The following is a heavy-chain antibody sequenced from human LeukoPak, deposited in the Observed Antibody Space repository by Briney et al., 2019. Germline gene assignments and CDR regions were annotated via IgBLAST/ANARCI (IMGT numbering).Heavy chain of an antibody. CDR1: GFTFSSYA. D-gene: IGHD6-6*01. CDR2: IRYDGTKK. Sequence: GGSLRLSCAASGFTFSSYAVHWVRQTPGKGLEWVAFIRYDGTKKYYADSVKGRFTISRDNSKNTLYLQMNNLRPEDTAVYYCAKASIGSRESSSYWGQGTLVTVSS. J-gene: IGHJ4*02. V-gene: IGHV3-30*02. CDR3: AKASIGSRESSSY.